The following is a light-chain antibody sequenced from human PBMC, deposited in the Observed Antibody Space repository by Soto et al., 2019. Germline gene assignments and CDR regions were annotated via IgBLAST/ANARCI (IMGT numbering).Light chain of an antibody. Sequence: LTQPRSVSGSPGQSVTISCTGTSSDVGGYNYVSWYQQHPGKAPKLMIYEVRNRPSGVSNRFSGSKSGNTASLTISGLQAEDEADYYCSSFTSGALYVFGTGTKVTVL. V-gene: IGLV2-14*01. CDR1: SSDVGGYNY. CDR3: SSFTSGALYV. J-gene: IGLJ1*01. CDR2: EVR.